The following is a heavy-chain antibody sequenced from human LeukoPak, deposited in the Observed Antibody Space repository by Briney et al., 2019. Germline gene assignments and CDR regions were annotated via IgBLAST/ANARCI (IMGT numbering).Heavy chain of an antibody. J-gene: IGHJ5*02. V-gene: IGHV4-39*07. CDR3: ARLSPRYGITFGGRRWFDP. CDR2: INHSGST. D-gene: IGHD3-16*01. CDR1: GGSISSSSYY. Sequence: SETLSLTCTVSGGSISSSSYYWSWIRQPPGKGLEWIGEINHSGSTNYNPSLKSRVTISVDTSKNQFSLKLNSVTAADTAVYYCARLSPRYGITFGGRRWFDPWGQGTLVTVSS.